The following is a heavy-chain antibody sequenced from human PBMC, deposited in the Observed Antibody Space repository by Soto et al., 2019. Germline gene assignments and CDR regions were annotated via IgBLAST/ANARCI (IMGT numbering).Heavy chain of an antibody. Sequence: SETLSLTCGVSGGSIRSGGYYWTWVRQHPVEGLEWLGYISYSGTTHYNPSLKSRVSVSVDTSQNTFSLKLTSLTAADTAMYYCARGRVGIRETKDPPNIWGQGTMVTVSS. V-gene: IGHV4-31*11. CDR1: GGSIRSGGYY. J-gene: IGHJ3*02. CDR2: ISYSGTT. D-gene: IGHD1-1*01. CDR3: ARGRVGIRETKDPPNI.